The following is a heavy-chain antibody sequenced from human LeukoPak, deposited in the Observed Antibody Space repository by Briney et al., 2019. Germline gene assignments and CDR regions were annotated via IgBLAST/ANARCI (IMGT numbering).Heavy chain of an antibody. D-gene: IGHD1-20*01. Sequence: GGSLRLSCAASGFTFSSYAMSGVRQAPGKGLEWVSAISGSGGSTYYAHSVKGRFTISRENSKNTLYLQMNSPRAEDTAVYYCAKDPAYNWNDVWFDPWGQGTLVTVSS. CDR2: ISGSGGST. J-gene: IGHJ5*02. CDR3: AKDPAYNWNDVWFDP. CDR1: GFTFSSYA. V-gene: IGHV3-23*01.